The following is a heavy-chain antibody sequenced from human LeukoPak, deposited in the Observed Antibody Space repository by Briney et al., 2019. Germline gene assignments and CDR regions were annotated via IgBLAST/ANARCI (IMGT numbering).Heavy chain of an antibody. Sequence: PSETLSLTCAVYGGSFSDYYWSWLRQPPGKGLEWIAEINHSGTTNYSPSLKSRVTISVDTSKNQFSLKLNSVTAADTAVYYCARHGVATWFDPWGQGTLVTVSP. CDR2: INHSGTT. CDR3: ARHGVATWFDP. D-gene: IGHD2-15*01. V-gene: IGHV4-34*01. J-gene: IGHJ5*02. CDR1: GGSFSDYY.